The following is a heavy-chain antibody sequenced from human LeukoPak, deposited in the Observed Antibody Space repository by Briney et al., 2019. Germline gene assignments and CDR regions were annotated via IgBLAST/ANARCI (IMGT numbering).Heavy chain of an antibody. Sequence: PSETLSLTCTVSGGSISSGDYYWSWIRQPPGKGMDWIGYIDYSGSTYYGPSLKSRVTISVDTSKNQFSLKLSSVTAADTAVYYCVRAVLRFLEWPNWGQGTLVTVSS. CDR2: IDYSGST. V-gene: IGHV4-30-4*08. CDR1: GGSISSGDYY. CDR3: VRAVLRFLEWPN. J-gene: IGHJ4*02. D-gene: IGHD3-3*01.